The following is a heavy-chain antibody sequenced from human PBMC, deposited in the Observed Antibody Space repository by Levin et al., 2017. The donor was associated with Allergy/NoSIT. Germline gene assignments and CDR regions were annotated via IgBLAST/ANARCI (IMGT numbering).Heavy chain of an antibody. Sequence: PSETLSLTCTVSGGSISSGGYYWSWIRQRPGKGLEWIGYIYFSGSTYYNPSLKSPLTISVDTSKNQFSLKLRSVTAADTAVYYCARGGTTVVPKDWYFDLWGRGTLVTVSS. D-gene: IGHD4-23*01. V-gene: IGHV4-31*01. CDR1: GGSISSGGYY. CDR3: ARGGTTVVPKDWYFDL. CDR2: IYFSGST. J-gene: IGHJ2*01.